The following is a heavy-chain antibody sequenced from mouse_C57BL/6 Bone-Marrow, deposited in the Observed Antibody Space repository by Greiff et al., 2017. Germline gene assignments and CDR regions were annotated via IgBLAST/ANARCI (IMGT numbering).Heavy chain of an antibody. D-gene: IGHD1-1*01. J-gene: IGHJ1*03. Sequence: VKLQQPGAELVRPGSSVKLSCKASGYTLTSYWMHWVKQRPIQGLEWIGNIDPSDSETHYNQKFKDKATLTVDKSSSTAYMQLSSLTSEDSAVYYCAFTTVVAQDWYFDVWGTGTTVTVSS. CDR1: GYTLTSYW. V-gene: IGHV1-52*01. CDR3: AFTTVVAQDWYFDV. CDR2: IDPSDSET.